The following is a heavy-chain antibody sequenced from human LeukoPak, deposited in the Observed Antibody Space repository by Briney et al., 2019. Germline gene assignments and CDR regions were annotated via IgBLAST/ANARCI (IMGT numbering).Heavy chain of an antibody. J-gene: IGHJ4*02. CDR2: IRYDGSNK. CDR1: GFTFSSYG. D-gene: IGHD5-24*01. Sequence: GGSLRLSCAASGFTFSSYGMHWVRQAPGKGLEWVAFIRYDGSNKYYADSVKGRFTISRDNAKNSLYLQVNSLRAEDTAVYYCAKDLFALHGSSLDYWGQGTLVTVSS. CDR3: AKDLFALHGSSLDY. V-gene: IGHV3-30*02.